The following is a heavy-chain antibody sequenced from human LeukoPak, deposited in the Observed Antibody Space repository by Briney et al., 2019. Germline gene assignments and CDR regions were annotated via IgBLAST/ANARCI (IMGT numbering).Heavy chain of an antibody. CDR1: GGSFSGHY. J-gene: IGHJ5*02. Sequence: PSETLSLTCAVYGGSFSGHYWSWIRQPPGKGLEWIGEINHSGSTNYNPSLKSRVTISVDTSKNQFSLKLSSVTAADTAVYYCAREETTVNWFDPWGQGTLVTVSS. CDR2: INHSGST. D-gene: IGHD4-17*01. CDR3: AREETTVNWFDP. V-gene: IGHV4-34*01.